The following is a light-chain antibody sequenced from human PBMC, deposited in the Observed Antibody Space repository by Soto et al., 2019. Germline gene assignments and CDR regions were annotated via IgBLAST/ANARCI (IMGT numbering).Light chain of an antibody. V-gene: IGKV3-20*01. J-gene: IGKJ1*01. CDR3: QQYGSSLWT. CDR2: GAS. Sequence: EIVLTQSPATLSLSPGEGATLSCRASQSVSSYFAWYQQKLGQAPRLLIYGASSRATGIPDRFSGSGSGTDFTLTISRLEPEDFAVYYCQQYGSSLWTFGQGTKVDIK. CDR1: QSVSSY.